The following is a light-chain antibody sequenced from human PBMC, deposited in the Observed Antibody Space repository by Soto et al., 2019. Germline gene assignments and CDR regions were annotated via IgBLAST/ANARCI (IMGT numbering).Light chain of an antibody. CDR2: DAS. V-gene: IGKV3-11*01. J-gene: IGKJ4*01. CDR3: QQQSNWPQRLS. Sequence: EIVLTQSPSTLSLSVGERATLSCRASQSVSTYLAWYQQKPGQAPKLLIYDASKRATGIPARFSGSGSGTDFTLTITSLESEDVAVYYCQQQSNWPQRLSFGGGTKVDI. CDR1: QSVSTY.